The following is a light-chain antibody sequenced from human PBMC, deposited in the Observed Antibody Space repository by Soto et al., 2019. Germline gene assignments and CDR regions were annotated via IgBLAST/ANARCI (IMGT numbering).Light chain of an antibody. CDR3: QQHSGTPRT. V-gene: IGKV4-1*01. J-gene: IGKJ4*02. CDR1: QTVFYTSNNKNY. Sequence: DIVMTQSPGSLAVSLGERATINCKSSQTVFYTSNNKNYLVWYQQKTGQPPKLLISWASTRESGVPDRFSGSVSGTDFAITISDGQAEDVAVYYGQQHSGTPRTFGRGSKLEI. CDR2: WAS.